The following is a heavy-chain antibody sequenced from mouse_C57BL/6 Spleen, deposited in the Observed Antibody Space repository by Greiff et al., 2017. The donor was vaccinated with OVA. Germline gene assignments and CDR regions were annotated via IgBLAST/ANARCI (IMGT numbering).Heavy chain of an antibody. CDR2: INPSNGGT. CDR3: AREGYYDYDGYAMDY. D-gene: IGHD2-4*01. J-gene: IGHJ4*01. Sequence: VQLHQPGTELVKPGASVKLSCKASGYTFTSYWMHWVKQRPGQGLEWIGNINPSNGGTNYNEKFKSKATLTVDKSSSTAYMQLSSLTSEDSAVYYCAREGYYDYDGYAMDYWGQGTSVTVSS. CDR1: GYTFTSYW. V-gene: IGHV1-53*01.